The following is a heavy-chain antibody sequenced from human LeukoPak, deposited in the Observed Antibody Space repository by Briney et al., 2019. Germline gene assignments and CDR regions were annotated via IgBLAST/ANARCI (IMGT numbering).Heavy chain of an antibody. CDR2: ISGSGGST. Sequence: GGSLRLSCAASGFTFSSCAMSWVRQAPGKGLEWVSAISGSGGSTYYADSVKGRFTISRDNSKNTLYLQMNSLRAEDTAVYYCTKGAAGYNWFDPWGQGTLVTVSS. CDR3: TKGAAGYNWFDP. J-gene: IGHJ5*02. D-gene: IGHD6-13*01. V-gene: IGHV3-23*01. CDR1: GFTFSSCA.